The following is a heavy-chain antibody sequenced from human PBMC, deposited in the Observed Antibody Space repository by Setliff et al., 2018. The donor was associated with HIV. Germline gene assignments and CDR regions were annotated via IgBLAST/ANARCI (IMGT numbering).Heavy chain of an antibody. J-gene: IGHJ2*01. V-gene: IGHV4-59*08. D-gene: IGHD3-22*01. CDR3: ARHARSITMTTDWYFDL. Sequence: PSETLSLTCTVSGGSITNYYWSWIRQPPGKGLEWIDFIYYSGSTNYNPSLKSRVTISVDTSKHQFSLKLSSVTAADTAVYYCARHARSITMTTDWYFDLWGRGTLVTVSS. CDR2: IYYSGST. CDR1: GGSITNYY.